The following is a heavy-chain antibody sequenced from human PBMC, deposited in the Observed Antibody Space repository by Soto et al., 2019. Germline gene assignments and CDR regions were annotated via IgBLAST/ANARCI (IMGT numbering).Heavy chain of an antibody. J-gene: IGHJ3*02. V-gene: IGHV3-23*01. D-gene: IGHD6-6*01. Sequence: PGGSLRLSCAASGFTFSSYAMSWVRQAPGKGLEWVSAISGSGGSTYYADSVKGRFTISRDNSKNTLYLQMNGLRAEDTAVYYCCSSPHAFDIWGQGTMVTVSS. CDR3: CSSPHAFDI. CDR1: GFTFSSYA. CDR2: ISGSGGST.